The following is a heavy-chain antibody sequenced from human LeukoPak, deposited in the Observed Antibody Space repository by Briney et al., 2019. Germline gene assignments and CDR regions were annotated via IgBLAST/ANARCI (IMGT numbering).Heavy chain of an antibody. V-gene: IGHV3-53*01. J-gene: IGHJ4*02. CDR1: GFTVSSRS. CDR3: ARGESSDCTCIDY. D-gene: IGHD2-21*02. Sequence: PGGSLRLSCAASGFTVSSRSMSWVRQAPGKGLEWVSVIHGDGSTYYADSVKGRFTISRDNSKNTLYLQMNSLRAEDTAVYYCARGESSDCTCIDYWGQGTLVSVSS. CDR2: IHGDGST.